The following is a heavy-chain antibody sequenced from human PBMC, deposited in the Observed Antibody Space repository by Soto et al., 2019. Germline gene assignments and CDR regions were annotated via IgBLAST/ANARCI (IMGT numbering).Heavy chain of an antibody. D-gene: IGHD1-26*01. V-gene: IGHV4-61*01. CDR1: GGSVSSGSYY. Sequence: SATLSLTCTVSGGSVSSGSYYWSWIRQPPGKGLEWIGYIYYSGSTNYNPSLKSRVTISVDTSKDLFSLRLSSVTAADTAVYYCAGADSGNYYHGVHMWGKG. CDR2: IYYSGST. J-gene: IGHJ6*04. CDR3: AGADSGNYYHGVHM.